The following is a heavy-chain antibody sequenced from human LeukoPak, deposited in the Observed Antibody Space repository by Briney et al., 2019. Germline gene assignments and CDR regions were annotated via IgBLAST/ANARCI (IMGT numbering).Heavy chain of an antibody. CDR2: ISSNGCST. J-gene: IGHJ1*01. D-gene: IGHD3-22*01. V-gene: IGHV3-64*01. Sequence: GGSLRLSCAASGFTFSSYAMHWVRQAPGKGLEYVSAISSNGCSTYYANSVKGRFTISRDNSKNTLYLQMGSLRAEDMAVYYCARTDPYDSSGYYYAYFQHWGQGTLVTVSS. CDR3: ARTDPYDSSGYYYAYFQH. CDR1: GFTFSSYA.